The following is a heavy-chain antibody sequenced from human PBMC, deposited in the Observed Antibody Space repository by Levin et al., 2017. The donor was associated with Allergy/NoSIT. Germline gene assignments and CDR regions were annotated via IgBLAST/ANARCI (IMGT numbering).Heavy chain of an antibody. CDR3: AKARVHYDFWSGYYTSFDY. D-gene: IGHD3-3*01. CDR2: ISGSGGST. CDR1: GFTFRSSA. Sequence: LSLTCAASGFTFRSSAMSWVRPAPGKGLEWVSAISGSGGSTYYADSVKGRLTISRDNSKNTLYLQMNSLRAEDTAVYYCAKARVHYDFWSGYYTSFDYWGQGTLVTVSS. J-gene: IGHJ4*02. V-gene: IGHV3-23*01.